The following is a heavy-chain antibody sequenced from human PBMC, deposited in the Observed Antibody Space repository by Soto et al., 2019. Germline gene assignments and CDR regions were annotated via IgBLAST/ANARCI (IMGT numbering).Heavy chain of an antibody. J-gene: IGHJ4*02. CDR2: VNPNNGDT. Sequence: QVQLVQSGAELKKPGASVKVSCKASGYTFSNYDMNWVRQATGQGPEWIGWVNPNNGDTGYAQKFECRVTLTTDSSTTTSYMELTSLRSEDTAIYYCARVLRKVSAIDFDYWGQGTLITVSS. CDR3: ARVLRKVSAIDFDY. D-gene: IGHD3-22*01. CDR1: GYTFSNYD. V-gene: IGHV1-8*01.